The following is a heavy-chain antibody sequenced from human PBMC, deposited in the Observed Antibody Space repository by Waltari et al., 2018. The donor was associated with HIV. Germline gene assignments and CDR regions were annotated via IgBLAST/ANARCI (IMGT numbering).Heavy chain of an antibody. D-gene: IGHD3-3*02. V-gene: IGHV3-53*02. J-gene: IGHJ2*01. CDR2: LFPGGAT. CDR1: GLAVSKNY. Sequence: VKVVEKGGGVLQRGESLRLSCVFSGLAVSKNYFSWVRRPPGTGRGTSATLFPGGATFYSDSVRGRFIISRETKKNIVSLRADTLTPGDTALYYCPQEGRGVGDMRRHSHFENWGRGIRVIVAS. CDR3: PQEGRGVGDMRRHSHFEN.